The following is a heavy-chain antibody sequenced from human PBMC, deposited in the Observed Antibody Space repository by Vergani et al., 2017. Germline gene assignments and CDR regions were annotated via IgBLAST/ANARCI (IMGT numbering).Heavy chain of an antibody. D-gene: IGHD1-26*01. Sequence: EVQLVESGGGLVQPGGSLRLSCAASGFIVSSYYMSWVRQAPGKGLEWVSVLYSDDRKYYRDSVYGRFTISRDNSKNTLELQMTSLRPEDTAVYYCAMEYSGFPYKYYMDGWGKGTTVTVSS. J-gene: IGHJ6*04. CDR2: LYSDDRK. CDR3: AMEYSGFPYKYYMDG. V-gene: IGHV3-53*01. CDR1: GFIVSSYY.